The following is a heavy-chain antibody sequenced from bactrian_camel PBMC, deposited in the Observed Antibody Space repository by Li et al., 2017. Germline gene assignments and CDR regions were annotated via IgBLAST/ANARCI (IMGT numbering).Heavy chain of an antibody. Sequence: VQLVESGGGSVQSGGSLRLSCTASGYTETAYSMGWFRQAPGKEREGVAAIHTGGGDTERTFYADSVKGRFTISKDNAKNTLLLQMNDLKPEDTAMYYCAQDKARNPLQRCRSRPLMTAYKYWGQGTQVTVS. CDR2: IHTGGGDTERT. D-gene: IGHD1*01. J-gene: IGHJ4*01. V-gene: IGHV3S31*01. CDR1: GYTETAYS. CDR3: AQDKARNPLQRCRSRPLMTAYKY.